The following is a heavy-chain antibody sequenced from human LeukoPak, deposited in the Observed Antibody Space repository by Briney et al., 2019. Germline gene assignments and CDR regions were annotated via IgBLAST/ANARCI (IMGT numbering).Heavy chain of an antibody. V-gene: IGHV1-24*01. CDR2: LDAEDGEM. D-gene: IGHD1-26*01. J-gene: IGHJ4*02. CDR3: ATGRTKWDLLNY. Sequence: VASVKVSCTVSGYTLTELSLHWVRQAPGKGLEWMGGLDAEDGEMIYSQKFQGRVTMTEDTSTDIAYMEMSSLRSEDTAVYYCATGRTKWDLLNYWGQGTLVTVSS. CDR1: GYTLTELS.